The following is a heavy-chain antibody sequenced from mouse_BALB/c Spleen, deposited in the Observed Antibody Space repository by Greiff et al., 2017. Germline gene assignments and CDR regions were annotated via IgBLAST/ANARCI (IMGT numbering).Heavy chain of an antibody. D-gene: IGHD1-1*01. CDR1: GYSITSDYA. Sequence: EVKLMESGPGLVKPSQSLSLTCTVTGYSITSDYAWNWIRQFPGNKLEWMGYISYSGSTSYNPSLKSRISITRDTSKNQFFLQLNSVTTEDTATYYCARRITTVVGPYYFDYWGQGTTLTVSS. CDR2: ISYSGST. J-gene: IGHJ2*01. CDR3: ARRITTVVGPYYFDY. V-gene: IGHV3-2*02.